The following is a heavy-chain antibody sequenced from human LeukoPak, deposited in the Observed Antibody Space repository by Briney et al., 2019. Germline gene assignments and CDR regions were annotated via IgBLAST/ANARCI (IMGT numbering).Heavy chain of an antibody. J-gene: IGHJ4*02. CDR2: ISGSGGST. CDR3: ARDSPLKYYYGSGSYYYFDY. Sequence: PGGSLRLSCAASGFTFSSYAMSWVRQAPGKWLEWVSGISGSGGSTYYADSVKGRFTISRDNAKNSLYLQMNSLRAEDTAVYYCARDSPLKYYYGSGSYYYFDYWGQGTLVTVSS. CDR1: GFTFSSYA. V-gene: IGHV3-23*01. D-gene: IGHD3-10*01.